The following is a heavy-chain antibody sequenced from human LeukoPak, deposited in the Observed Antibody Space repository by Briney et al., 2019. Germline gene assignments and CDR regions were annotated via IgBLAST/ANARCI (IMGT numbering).Heavy chain of an antibody. CDR3: AKDSVEMATMSWFDP. J-gene: IGHJ5*02. V-gene: IGHV3-30*02. Sequence: TGGSQRLSCAASGFTFSSYGMHWVRQAPGKGLEWVAFIRYDGSNKYYADSVKGRFTISRDNSKNTLYLQMNSLRAEDTAVYYCAKDSVEMATMSWFDPWGQGTLVTVSS. D-gene: IGHD5-24*01. CDR1: GFTFSSYG. CDR2: IRYDGSNK.